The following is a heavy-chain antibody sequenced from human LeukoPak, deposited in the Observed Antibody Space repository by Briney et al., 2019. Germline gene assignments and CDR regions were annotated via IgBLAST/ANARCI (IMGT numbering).Heavy chain of an antibody. V-gene: IGHV1-2*02. CDR3: ARGRTLVRGIIIRGDY. D-gene: IGHD3-10*01. Sequence: ASVKVSCKSSGYTFIDYYMHWVRQAPGQGLEWMGWINPKSGGTNYAQKFQGRVTMTWDTSINTAYMELSRPRSDVTAVYYCARGRTLVRGIIIRGDYWGQGTLVTVSS. J-gene: IGHJ4*02. CDR2: INPKSGGT. CDR1: GYTFIDYY.